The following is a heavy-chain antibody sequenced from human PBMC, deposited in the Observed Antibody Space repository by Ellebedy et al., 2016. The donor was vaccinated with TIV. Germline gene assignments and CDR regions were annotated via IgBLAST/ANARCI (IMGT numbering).Heavy chain of an antibody. J-gene: IGHJ4*02. CDR1: GFTLSRHD. D-gene: IGHD3-10*01. CDR3: ARDYYGSEN. Sequence: PGGSLRLSCAASGFTLSRHDMNWVRQAPGKGLEWVANIHPDGSEKYYVDSVKGRFTISRDNAKNSLYLEMNSLRAEDTAVYYCARDYYGSENWGQGTLVTVSS. CDR2: IHPDGSEK. V-gene: IGHV3-7*01.